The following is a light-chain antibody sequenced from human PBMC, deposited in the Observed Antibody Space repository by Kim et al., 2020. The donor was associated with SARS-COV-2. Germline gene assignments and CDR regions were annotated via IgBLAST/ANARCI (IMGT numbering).Light chain of an antibody. CDR2: TAS. CDR1: QGISSD. CDR3: QQANSFPWT. Sequence: IQMTQSPSSLSASVGDRVTITCRASQGISSDVAWYQQKPGKAPRLLIYTASTLQTGVPSRFSGSGSGTDFTLTISSLQPEDFATYYCQQANSFPWTFGQGTKVDIK. V-gene: IGKV1-12*01. J-gene: IGKJ1*01.